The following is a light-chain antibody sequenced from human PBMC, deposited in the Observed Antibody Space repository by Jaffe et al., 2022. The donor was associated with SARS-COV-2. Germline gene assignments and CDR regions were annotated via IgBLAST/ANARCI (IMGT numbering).Light chain of an antibody. CDR1: QSILYSSNDKNY. CDR3: QQYYSTPLT. Sequence: DIVMTQSPDSLAVSLGERATINCKSSQSILYSSNDKNYLAWYQQKPRQPPKLLISWASTRESGVPDRFSGSGSGTDFTLTISSLQAEDVAVYYCQQYYSTPLTFGGGTKVDIK. V-gene: IGKV4-1*01. J-gene: IGKJ4*01. CDR2: WAS.